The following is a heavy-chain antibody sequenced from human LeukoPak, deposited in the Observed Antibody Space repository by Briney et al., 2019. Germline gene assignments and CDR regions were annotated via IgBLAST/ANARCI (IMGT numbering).Heavy chain of an antibody. CDR2: ISYSGST. Sequence: SETLSLTCIVSGGSISSSSYYWGWIRQPPGKGLEWIGSISYSGSTYYNPSLKSPVTISVDTSKNQFSLRLTSLTAADTAVYYCARHGGSSYSYASDIWGQGTMVTVSS. CDR3: ARHGGSSYSYASDI. D-gene: IGHD2-15*01. J-gene: IGHJ3*02. V-gene: IGHV4-39*01. CDR1: GGSISSSSYY.